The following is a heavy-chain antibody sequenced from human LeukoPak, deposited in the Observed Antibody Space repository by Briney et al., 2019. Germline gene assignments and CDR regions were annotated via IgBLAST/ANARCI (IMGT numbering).Heavy chain of an antibody. Sequence: GGSLRLSCAASGFTFSSYSMNWVRQAPGKGLEWVSYISSSSSTIYYADSVKGRFTISRDNAKNSLYLQLNSLRAEDTAVYYCARWGPHTYMVRGARYGGYFQHWGQGTLVTVSS. CDR2: ISSSSSTI. V-gene: IGHV3-48*04. D-gene: IGHD3-10*01. CDR3: ARWGPHTYMVRGARYGGYFQH. J-gene: IGHJ1*01. CDR1: GFTFSSYS.